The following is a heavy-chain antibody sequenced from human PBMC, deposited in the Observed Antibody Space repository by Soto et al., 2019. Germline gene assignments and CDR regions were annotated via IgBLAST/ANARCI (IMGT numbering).Heavy chain of an antibody. D-gene: IGHD2-2*01. J-gene: IGHJ5*02. Sequence: QVQLVQSGAEVKKPGSSVKVSCKASGGTFSSYTISWVRQAPGQGLEWMGRIIPILGIANYAQKLQGRVTITXXKXTXXAYMELSSLRSEDTAVYYCAREPRIVVVRENWFDPWGQGTLVTVSS. V-gene: IGHV1-69*08. CDR1: GGTFSSYT. CDR2: IIPILGIA. CDR3: AREPRIVVVRENWFDP.